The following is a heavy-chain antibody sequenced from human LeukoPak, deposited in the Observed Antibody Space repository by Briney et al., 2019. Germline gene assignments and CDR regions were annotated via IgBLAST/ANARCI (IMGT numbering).Heavy chain of an antibody. CDR2: INHSGST. CDR3: ARGRGSSSMGDFPSKDHDFAY. CDR1: GGSFSGYY. V-gene: IGHV4-34*01. Sequence: PSETLSLTCAVYGGSFSGYYWSWIRHPPGKGLEWIGEINHSGSTNYNPSLKSRVTISVDTSKNQFSLKLSSVTAADTAVYYCARGRGSSSMGDFPSKDHDFAYWGQGTLVTVSS. J-gene: IGHJ4*02. D-gene: IGHD6-6*01.